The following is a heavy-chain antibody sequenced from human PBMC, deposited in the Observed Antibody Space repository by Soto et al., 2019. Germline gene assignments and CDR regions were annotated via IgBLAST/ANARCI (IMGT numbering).Heavy chain of an antibody. V-gene: IGHV4-59*01. D-gene: IGHD3-10*01. CDR3: ARGRSANYYGSGSYWFDP. J-gene: IGHJ5*02. Sequence: KPSETLSLTCTVSGGSISSYYWSWIRQPPGKGLEWIGYIYYSGSTNYNPSLKSRVTISVDTSKNQFSLKLSSVTAADTAVYYCARGRSANYYGSGSYWFDPWGQGTLVTVSS. CDR2: IYYSGST. CDR1: GGSISSYY.